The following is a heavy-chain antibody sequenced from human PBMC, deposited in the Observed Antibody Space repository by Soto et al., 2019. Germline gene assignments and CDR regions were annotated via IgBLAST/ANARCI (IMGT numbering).Heavy chain of an antibody. Sequence: GGSLRLSCAASGFTFSSCGMHWVRQAPGKGLEWVAVISYDGSNKYYADSVKGRFTISRDNSKNTLYLQMNSLRAEDTAVYYCAKDTNIWGSYRFDPPLIWGQGTLVTVSS. D-gene: IGHD3-16*02. V-gene: IGHV3-30*18. CDR1: GFTFSSCG. J-gene: IGHJ4*02. CDR2: ISYDGSNK. CDR3: AKDTNIWGSYRFDPPLI.